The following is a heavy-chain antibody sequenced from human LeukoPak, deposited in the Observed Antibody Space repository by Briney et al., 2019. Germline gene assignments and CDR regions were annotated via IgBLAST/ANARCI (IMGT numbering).Heavy chain of an antibody. CDR2: INPNSGGT. CDR3: ARAKKITGTTSVLFDY. D-gene: IGHD1-7*01. CDR1: GYTFTGYY. V-gene: IGHV1-2*02. J-gene: IGHJ4*02. Sequence: ASVKVSCKASGYTFTGYYMHWVRQAPGQGLEWMGWINPNSGGTNYAQKFQGRVNMTRDTSISTAYMELSRLRSDDTAVYYCARAKKITGTTSVLFDYWGQGTLVTVSS.